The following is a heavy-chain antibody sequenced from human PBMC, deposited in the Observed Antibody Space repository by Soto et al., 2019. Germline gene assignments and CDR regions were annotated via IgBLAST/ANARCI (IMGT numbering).Heavy chain of an antibody. V-gene: IGHV4-30-4*01. CDR2: IYYSGST. J-gene: IGHJ6*02. CDR1: GGSISSGDYY. D-gene: IGHD4-17*01. CDR3: ARAHYGDYGYGMDV. Sequence: TLSLTCTVSGGSISSGDYYWSWIRQPPGKGLEWIGYIYYSGSTYYNPSLKSRVTISVDTSKNQFSLKLSSVTAADTAVYYCARAHYGDYGYGMDVWGQGTTVTVSS.